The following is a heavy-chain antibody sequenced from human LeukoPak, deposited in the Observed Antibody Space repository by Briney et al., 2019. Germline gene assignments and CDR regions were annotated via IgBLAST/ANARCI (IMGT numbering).Heavy chain of an antibody. CDR2: VSSSGSTI. CDR1: GFTFSNYE. J-gene: IGHJ3*02. D-gene: IGHD4-17*01. V-gene: IGHV3-48*03. CDR3: ARAYYGAVPFDI. Sequence: GGSLRLSCAASGFTFSNYEMNWVRQAPGKGLEWVSYVSSSGSTIYYADSVKGRFTISRDNAKNSLYLQMNSLRAEDTAVYYCARAYYGAVPFDIWGQGTMVTVSS.